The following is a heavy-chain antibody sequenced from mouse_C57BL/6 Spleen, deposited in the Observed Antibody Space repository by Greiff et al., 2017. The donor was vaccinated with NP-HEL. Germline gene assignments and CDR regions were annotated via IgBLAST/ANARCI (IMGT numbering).Heavy chain of an antibody. V-gene: IGHV14-3*01. J-gene: IGHJ2*01. CDR2: IDPANGNT. D-gene: IGHD5-1*01. Sequence: VQLQQSVAELVRPGASVKLSCTASGFTIKNTYMHWVKQRPEQGLEWIGRIDPANGNTKYAPKFQGKATITADTSSNTAYLQLSSLTSEDTAIYYCARGSTFDYWGQGTTLTVSS. CDR1: GFTIKNTY. CDR3: ARGSTFDY.